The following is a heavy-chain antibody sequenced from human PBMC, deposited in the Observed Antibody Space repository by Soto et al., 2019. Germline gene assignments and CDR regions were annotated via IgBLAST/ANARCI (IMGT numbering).Heavy chain of an antibody. CDR3: ARDRNYYDFWSGYYPYYMDV. Sequence: SETLSLTCTVSGGSISSYYWSWIRQPPGKGLEWIGYIYYSGRTNYNPSLKSRVTISVDTSKNRFSLKLSSVTAADTAVYYCARDRNYYDFWSGYYPYYMDVWGKGTTVTVSS. V-gene: IGHV4-59*01. J-gene: IGHJ6*03. D-gene: IGHD3-3*01. CDR1: GGSISSYY. CDR2: IYYSGRT.